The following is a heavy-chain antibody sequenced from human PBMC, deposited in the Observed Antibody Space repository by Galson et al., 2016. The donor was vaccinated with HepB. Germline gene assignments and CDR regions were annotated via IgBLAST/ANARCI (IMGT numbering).Heavy chain of an antibody. J-gene: IGHJ4*02. Sequence: SETLSLTCAVSGYSISSGYFWGWIRQPPGKGLEWIGSLYHTGDTYYNPYLKSRVTISVDTSKNQFSLKLISVTAADTSVYYCARSYTTVTPFDYWGQGTLVTVSS. CDR1: GYSISSGYF. D-gene: IGHD4-17*01. CDR2: LYHTGDT. CDR3: ARSYTTVTPFDY. V-gene: IGHV4-38-2*01.